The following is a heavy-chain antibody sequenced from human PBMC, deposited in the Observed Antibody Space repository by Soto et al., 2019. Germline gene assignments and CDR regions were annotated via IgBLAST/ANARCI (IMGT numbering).Heavy chain of an antibody. D-gene: IGHD3-10*01. CDR1: GYTFNTYA. CDR3: ARDFGRLDP. Sequence: QVQLVQSGAEVKKPGASVNVSCKASGYTFNTYAFSWVRQAPGQGLEWMGWISPYNGNTVYAQSFQGRVTMTTDTSTRTAYMELRGLRSDDTAVYYCARDFGRLDPWGQGTLVRVSS. J-gene: IGHJ5*02. CDR2: ISPYNGNT. V-gene: IGHV1-18*01.